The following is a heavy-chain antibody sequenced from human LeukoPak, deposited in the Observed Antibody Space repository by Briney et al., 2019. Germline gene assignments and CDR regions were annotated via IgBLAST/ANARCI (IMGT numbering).Heavy chain of an antibody. CDR1: GGSFSGYY. Sequence: PSETLSLTCAVYGGSFSGYYWSWIRQPPGKGLEWIGEINHSGSTSYNPSLKSRVTISVDTSKNQFSLKLSSVTAADTAVYYCARQRITMIVVVRRGFDPWGQGTLVTVSS. J-gene: IGHJ5*02. V-gene: IGHV4-34*01. CDR3: ARQRITMIVVVRRGFDP. D-gene: IGHD3-22*01. CDR2: INHSGST.